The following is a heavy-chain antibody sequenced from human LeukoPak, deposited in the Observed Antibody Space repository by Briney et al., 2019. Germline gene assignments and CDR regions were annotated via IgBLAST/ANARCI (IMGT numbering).Heavy chain of an antibody. CDR3: ARGRKSSAYGRSYYYGMDV. V-gene: IGHV4-34*01. CDR2: ITYNGNT. Sequence: SETLSLTCAVYGGSFSGYYWSWIRQPPGKGLEWIGEITYNGNTNYNPSLKSRVSISIDTYENQFSLRVNSVTAADTAVYYCARGRKSSAYGRSYYYGMDVWGQGTTVTVSS. CDR1: GGSFSGYY. D-gene: IGHD3-10*02. J-gene: IGHJ6*02.